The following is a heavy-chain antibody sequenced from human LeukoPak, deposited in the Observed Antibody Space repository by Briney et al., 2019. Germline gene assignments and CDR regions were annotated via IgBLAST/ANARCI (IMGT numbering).Heavy chain of an antibody. CDR2: ISAYNGNT. CDR3: AKDTYYGSGSYPGY. D-gene: IGHD3-10*01. Sequence: ASVKVSCKASGYTFTSYGITWVRQAPGQGLEWMGWISAYNGNTNYAQKLQGRVTMTTDTSTSTAYMELRSLRCDDTAVYYCAKDTYYGSGSYPGYWGQGTLVTVSS. J-gene: IGHJ4*02. V-gene: IGHV1-18*01. CDR1: GYTFTSYG.